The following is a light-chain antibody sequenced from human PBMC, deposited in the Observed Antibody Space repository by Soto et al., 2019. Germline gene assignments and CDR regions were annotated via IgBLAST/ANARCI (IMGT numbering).Light chain of an antibody. J-gene: IGKJ1*01. CDR2: DAS. CDR1: QSVSSN. Sequence: EIVMTQSPGTLSVSPGERATLSCRASQSVSSNLAWYQQKPGQAPRLLIYDASTRATGIPARFSGSGSETEFTLTISSLQSEDFAVYYCQQFYNWPRTFGQGTKV. CDR3: QQFYNWPRT. V-gene: IGKV3-15*01.